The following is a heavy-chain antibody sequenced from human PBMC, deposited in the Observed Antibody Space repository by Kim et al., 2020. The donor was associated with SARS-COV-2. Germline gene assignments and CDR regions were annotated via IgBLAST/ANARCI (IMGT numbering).Heavy chain of an antibody. J-gene: IGHJ3*01. D-gene: IGHD3-22*01. CDR1: GFTLSSNA. Sequence: GGSLRLSCAASGFTLSSNAMSWVRQAPGRGLEWVSTISSRGGSTSTSYSETGHFTITSSSSMTKQTLQLNLNRPRDTAVDHYSYEEAGGMTVGGLDA. V-gene: IGHV3-23*01. CDR2: ISSRGGST. CDR3: SYEEAGGMTVGGLDA.